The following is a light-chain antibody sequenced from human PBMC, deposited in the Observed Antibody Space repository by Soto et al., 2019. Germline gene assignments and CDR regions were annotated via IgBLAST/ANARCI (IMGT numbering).Light chain of an antibody. CDR1: QRMTSW. CDR2: DAS. J-gene: IGKJ1*01. CDR3: QQYHSYSWT. Sequence: DIQMTHSPSTLSASVGDRVTITCRASQRMTSWLAWYQQKPGKAPKVLIYDASSLASGVPSRFSGSGSGTEFTLTISSLQPDDFATYYCQQYHSYSWTFGQGTRLDI. V-gene: IGKV1-5*01.